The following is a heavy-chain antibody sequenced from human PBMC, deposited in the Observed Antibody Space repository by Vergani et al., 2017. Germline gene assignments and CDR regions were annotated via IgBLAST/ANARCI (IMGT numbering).Heavy chain of an antibody. D-gene: IGHD3-22*01. CDR3: ARDRRLLRRYYFDY. J-gene: IGHJ4*02. V-gene: IGHV3-7*01. Sequence: EVQLLESGGGLVQPGGSLRLSCAASGFTFSSYAMSWVRQAPGKGLEWVANIKQDGSEKYYVDSVKGRFTISRDNAKNSLYLQMNSLRAEDTAVYYCARDRRLLRRYYFDYWGQGTLVTVSS. CDR1: GFTFSSYA. CDR2: IKQDGSEK.